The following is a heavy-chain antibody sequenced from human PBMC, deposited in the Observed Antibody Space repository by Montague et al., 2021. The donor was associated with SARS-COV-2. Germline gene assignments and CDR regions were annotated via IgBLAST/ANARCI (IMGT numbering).Heavy chain of an antibody. CDR3: ARDRRGMAMAGRAYYYYYMDV. V-gene: IGHV4-61*09. J-gene: IGHJ6*03. Sequence: TLSLTCSVSGASISSANDYWTWLRQPAGKGLEWIGHISTSGSSSYNPSLKSRVTIILDTSKQQFSLELTSVTAADTAVYYCARDRRGMAMAGRAYYYYYMDVWGKGTPVTVSS. CDR2: ISTSGSS. D-gene: IGHD6-19*01. CDR1: GASISSANDY.